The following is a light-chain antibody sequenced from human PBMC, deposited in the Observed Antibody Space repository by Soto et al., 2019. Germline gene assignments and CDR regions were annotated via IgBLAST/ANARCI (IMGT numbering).Light chain of an antibody. CDR1: SSNIGAGYD. CDR3: QSVDTSLGDSAV. Sequence: QSVLTQPPSVSGAPGQRVTISCTGSSSNIGAGYDVHWYQHLPGTAPRLLIYGNDRRPSGVPDRFSGSKSGTSASLAITGLQPEDEADYYCQSVDTSLGDSAVVGGGTQLAVL. V-gene: IGLV1-40*01. CDR2: GND. J-gene: IGLJ7*01.